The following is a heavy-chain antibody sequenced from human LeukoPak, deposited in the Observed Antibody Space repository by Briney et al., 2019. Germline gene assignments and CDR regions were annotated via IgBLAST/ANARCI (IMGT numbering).Heavy chain of an antibody. CDR2: INAGNGNT. J-gene: IGHJ4*02. Sequence: GASVKVSCKASGYTFTSYAMHWVRQAPGQRLEWMGWINAGNGNTKYSQKFQGRVTITRDTSASTAYMELRSLRSDDTAVYYCAGDDRIAAADDFDYWGQGPLVTVSS. V-gene: IGHV1-3*01. D-gene: IGHD6-13*01. CDR1: GYTFTSYA. CDR3: AGDDRIAAADDFDY.